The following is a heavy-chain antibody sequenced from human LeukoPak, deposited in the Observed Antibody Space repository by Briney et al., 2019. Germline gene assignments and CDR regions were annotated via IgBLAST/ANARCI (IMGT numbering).Heavy chain of an antibody. Sequence: SETLSLTCAVYGGSFSGYYWSWIRQPPGKGLEWIGEINHSGSTNYSPSLKSRVTISVDTSKNQFSLKLSSVTAADTAVYYCARHHIRGYSYGLILRSHAFDIWGQGTMVTVSS. CDR3: ARHHIRGYSYGLILRSHAFDI. D-gene: IGHD5-18*01. J-gene: IGHJ3*02. V-gene: IGHV4-34*01. CDR2: INHSGST. CDR1: GGSFSGYY.